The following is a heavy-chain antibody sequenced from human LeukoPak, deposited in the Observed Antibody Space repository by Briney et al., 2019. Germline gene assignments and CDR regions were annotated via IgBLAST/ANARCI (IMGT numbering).Heavy chain of an antibody. CDR3: AREELGLDY. V-gene: IGHV3-21*01. CDR1: GFTFSSYS. CDR2: ISSSRSYI. J-gene: IGHJ4*02. Sequence: GGSLRLSCAVSGFTFSSYSMNWVRQAPGKGLEWVSSISSSRSYIYYAESVKGRFTISRDNAKNSLYLQMNSLRAEDTAVYYCAREELGLDYWGQGTLVTVSS. D-gene: IGHD7-27*01.